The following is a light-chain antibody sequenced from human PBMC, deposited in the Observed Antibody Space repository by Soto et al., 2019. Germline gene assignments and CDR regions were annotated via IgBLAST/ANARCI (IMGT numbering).Light chain of an antibody. V-gene: IGLV2-14*01. CDR2: DVS. CDR3: SSYTINGVGV. CDR1: DSDVGGYNY. J-gene: IGLJ2*01. Sequence: QSALTQPASVSGSPGQSITISCTGTDSDVGGYNYVSWYQQHLGNAPKVMIYDVSNRPSGVSNRFSGSKSGNTSSLIISGLQAEDEADYYCSSYTINGVGVFGGGTKLTVL.